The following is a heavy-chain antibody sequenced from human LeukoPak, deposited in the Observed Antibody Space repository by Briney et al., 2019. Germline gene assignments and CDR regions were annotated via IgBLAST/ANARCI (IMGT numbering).Heavy chain of an antibody. V-gene: IGHV1-18*01. Sequence: GASVKVSCKASGYTFTSYGISWVRQAPGQGLEWMGWISAYTGNTHYAQKLQGRVTMPTDTPTSTAYMELRSLRSDETAVYYCARDGGSSWLYSTAFDYWGQGTLVTVSS. CDR1: GYTFTSYG. CDR3: ARDGGSSWLYSTAFDY. J-gene: IGHJ4*02. D-gene: IGHD6-13*01. CDR2: ISAYTGNT.